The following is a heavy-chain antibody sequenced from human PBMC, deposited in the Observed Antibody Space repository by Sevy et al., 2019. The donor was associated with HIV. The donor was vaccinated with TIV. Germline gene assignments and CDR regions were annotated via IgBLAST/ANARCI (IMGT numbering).Heavy chain of an antibody. V-gene: IGHV5-51*01. CDR2: VYPDDSDI. CDR1: GYRFTSYW. D-gene: IGHD3-22*01. Sequence: GESLKISCKGSGYRFTSYWIGWVRQMPGKGLEWMGIVYPDDSDIRYSPSFQGQVTISADKSINTAYLQWSSLKASDTAMYFCARRVYDGSGYPQYYFDYWGQGTLVTVSS. CDR3: ARRVYDGSGYPQYYFDY. J-gene: IGHJ4*02.